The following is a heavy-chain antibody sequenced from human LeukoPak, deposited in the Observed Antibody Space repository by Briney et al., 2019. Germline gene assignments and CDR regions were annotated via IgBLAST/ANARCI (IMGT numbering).Heavy chain of an antibody. Sequence: SVKVSCKASGGTFISYAISWVRQAPGQGLEWMGGIIPIFGTANYAQKFQGRVTIITDESTSTAYMELSSLRSEDAAVYYGAREVGDQRAFDIWGQGTMVTVSS. J-gene: IGHJ3*02. CDR1: GGTFISYA. CDR3: AREVGDQRAFDI. V-gene: IGHV1-69*05. D-gene: IGHD3-16*01. CDR2: IIPIFGTA.